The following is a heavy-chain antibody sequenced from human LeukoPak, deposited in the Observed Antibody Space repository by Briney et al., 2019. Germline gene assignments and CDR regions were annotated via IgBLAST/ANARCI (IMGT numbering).Heavy chain of an antibody. J-gene: IGHJ4*02. CDR3: ARGEWVVPAAMYDY. V-gene: IGHV4-38-2*02. CDR2: VFHRGTT. D-gene: IGHD2-2*01. Sequence: SETLSLTCTVSGYSINSAFYWGWIRVPPGKGLEWIGSVFHRGTTYYNSSLKSRVNISIDTSKNQFSLKLSSVTAADTAVYYCARGEWVVPAAMYDYWGQGTLVTVSS. CDR1: GYSINSAFY.